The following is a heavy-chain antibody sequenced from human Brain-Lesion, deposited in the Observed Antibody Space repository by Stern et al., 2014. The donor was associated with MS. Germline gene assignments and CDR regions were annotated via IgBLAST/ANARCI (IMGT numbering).Heavy chain of an antibody. D-gene: IGHD2/OR15-2a*01. V-gene: IGHV3-30*18. CDR2: VSYDGSNK. CDR3: AKDRQYLTYFFDH. J-gene: IGHJ5*02. Sequence: VQLVESGGGVVQPGRPLRLSCVASGFTFGSCAMHWVRQAPGKGLEGVAGVSYDGSNKYYADSVKGRCTISRDNSQNTLYMQMSSLRPEDTAVYYCAKDRQYLTYFFDHWGQGSLVTVSS. CDR1: GFTFGSCA.